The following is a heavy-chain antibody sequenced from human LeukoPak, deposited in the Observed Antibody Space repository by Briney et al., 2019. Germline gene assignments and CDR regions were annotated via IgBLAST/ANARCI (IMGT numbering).Heavy chain of an antibody. J-gene: IGHJ2*01. CDR2: IYYSGST. CDR1: GGSVSSGSYY. CDR3: ARLVAGDYWYFDL. Sequence: SETLSLTYTVSGGSVSSGSYYWSWIRQPPGKGLEWIGYIYYSGSTNYNPSLKSRVTISVDTSKNQFSLKLSSVTAADTAVYYCARLVAGDYWYFDLWGRGTLVTVSS. D-gene: IGHD6-19*01. V-gene: IGHV4-61*01.